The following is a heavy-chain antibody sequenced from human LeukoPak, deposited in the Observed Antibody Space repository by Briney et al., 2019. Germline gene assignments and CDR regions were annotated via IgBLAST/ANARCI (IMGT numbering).Heavy chain of an antibody. Sequence: GGSLRLSCAASGFTVSSNYMTWVRQAPGKGLEWVANIKQDGSEKYYVDSVKGRFTISRDNAKNSLYLQINSLRAEDTAVYYCARGVETGVDWFDPWGQGTLVTVSS. D-gene: IGHD3-3*01. CDR2: IKQDGSEK. V-gene: IGHV3-7*01. J-gene: IGHJ5*02. CDR3: ARGVETGVDWFDP. CDR1: GFTVSSNY.